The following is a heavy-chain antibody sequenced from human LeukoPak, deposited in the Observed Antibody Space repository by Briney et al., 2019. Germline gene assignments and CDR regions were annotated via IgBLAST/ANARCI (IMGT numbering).Heavy chain of an antibody. D-gene: IGHD2-2*01. CDR1: GGSISSGNYY. V-gene: IGHV4-30-4*01. Sequence: SETLSLTCTVSGGSISSGNYYWSWIRQPPGKGLEWIGYIYDSGSTYYNPSLKSRTTISVDTSKNQISLKLTSVTAADTAVYYCARAGWRIVVVPAAKDNWFDPWGQGTLVTVSS. J-gene: IGHJ5*02. CDR2: IYDSGST. CDR3: ARAGWRIVVVPAAKDNWFDP.